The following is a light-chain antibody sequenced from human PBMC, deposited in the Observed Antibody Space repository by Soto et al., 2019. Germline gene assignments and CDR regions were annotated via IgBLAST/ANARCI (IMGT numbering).Light chain of an antibody. J-gene: IGKJ1*01. CDR3: VQFSHFPRT. CDR1: QNLVHSDGNTY. Sequence: DTVLTQTPVSSPVTLGQPASISCRSSQNLVHSDGNTYLSWVQQRPGQPPRLLIYQISNRFSGGPDRFSGSGAGTDFTLTISRVEAEDVGIYSCVQFSHFPRTFGQGTKVEIK. CDR2: QIS. V-gene: IGKV2-24*01.